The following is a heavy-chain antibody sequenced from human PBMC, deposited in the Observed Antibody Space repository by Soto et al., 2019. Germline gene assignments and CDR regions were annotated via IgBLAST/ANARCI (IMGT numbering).Heavy chain of an antibody. V-gene: IGHV4-39*01. CDR3: ATPDLYFYYFWYGHRRYVFDF. D-gene: IGHD3-3*01. Sequence: SETLSLTCTVSGGSISSSGFYWGCIRQPKGKGLEWIGRIDYSGSTYYNPSLKSRVTISVDTSNNLYPLKLSSVTAADTAVYDCATPDLYFYYFWYGHRRYVFDFWGQRTMVTVSS. CDR1: GGSISSSGFY. CDR2: IDYSGST. J-gene: IGHJ3*01.